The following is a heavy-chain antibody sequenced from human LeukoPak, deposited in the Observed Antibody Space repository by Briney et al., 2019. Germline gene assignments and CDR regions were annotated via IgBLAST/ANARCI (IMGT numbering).Heavy chain of an antibody. CDR3: AVPYDSSGYYYLDP. CDR2: IYHGGST. CDR1: GGSISSSNW. J-gene: IGHJ5*02. Sequence: SGTLSLTCAVSGGSISSSNWWSWVRQPPGKGLEWIGEIYHGGSTNYNPSLKSRVTISVDKSKNQFSLKLSSVTAADTAVYYCAVPYDSSGYYYLDPWGQGTLVTVSS. D-gene: IGHD3-22*01. V-gene: IGHV4-4*02.